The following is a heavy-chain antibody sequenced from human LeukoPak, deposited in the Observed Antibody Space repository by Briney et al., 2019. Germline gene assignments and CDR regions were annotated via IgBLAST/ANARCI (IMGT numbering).Heavy chain of an antibody. V-gene: IGHV4-34*01. CDR2: INHSGST. Sequence: SETLSLTCAVYGGSFSGYYWSWIRQPPGKGLEWIGEINHSGSTNYNPSLKSRVTISVDTSKNQFSLKLSSVTAADTAVYYCARVNYDILTGSFDYWGRGTLVTVSS. D-gene: IGHD3-9*01. J-gene: IGHJ4*02. CDR3: ARVNYDILTGSFDY. CDR1: GGSFSGYY.